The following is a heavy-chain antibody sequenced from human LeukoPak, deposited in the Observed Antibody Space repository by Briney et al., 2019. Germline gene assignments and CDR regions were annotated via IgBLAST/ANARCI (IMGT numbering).Heavy chain of an antibody. Sequence: GGSLRLSCAASGFTFSSYAMHWVRQAPGKGLEWVAVISYDGSNKYYADSVKGRFTISRDNSKNTLYLQMNSLRAEDTAVYYCAKDQGRFDYWSQGTLVTVSS. CDR2: ISYDGSNK. D-gene: IGHD2-15*01. J-gene: IGHJ4*02. CDR3: AKDQGRFDY. V-gene: IGHV3-30*04. CDR1: GFTFSSYA.